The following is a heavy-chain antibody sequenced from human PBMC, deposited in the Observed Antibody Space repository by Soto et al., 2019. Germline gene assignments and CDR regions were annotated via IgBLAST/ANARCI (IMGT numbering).Heavy chain of an antibody. D-gene: IGHD1-26*01. V-gene: IGHV6-1*01. Sequence: SQTLSLTCAISGDSVSSKSATWNWIRQSPSRGLEWLGRTYYRSKWSTDYAVSVNNRITINPDTSKNQFSLQLNSVTPEDTAMHYCTRALSGSYDSWGQGTLVTVSS. CDR3: TRALSGSYDS. J-gene: IGHJ5*01. CDR1: GDSVSSKSAT. CDR2: TYYRSKWST.